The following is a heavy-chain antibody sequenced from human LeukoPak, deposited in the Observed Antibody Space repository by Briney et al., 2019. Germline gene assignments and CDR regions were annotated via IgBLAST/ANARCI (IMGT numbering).Heavy chain of an antibody. J-gene: IGHJ3*02. D-gene: IGHD3-3*01. CDR1: GGSISSSSYY. Sequence: KPSETLSLTCTVSGGSISSSSYYWGWIRQPPGNGLEWIGSINYSGSTYYNPSLKSRVTISVDTSKNQFSLKLSSVTAADTAVYYCARPERAVRHDASDMWGQGTMVTVSS. CDR2: INYSGST. V-gene: IGHV4-39*01. CDR3: ARPERAVRHDASDM.